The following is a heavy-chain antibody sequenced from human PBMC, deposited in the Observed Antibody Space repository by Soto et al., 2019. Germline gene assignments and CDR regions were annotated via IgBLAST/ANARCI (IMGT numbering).Heavy chain of an antibody. V-gene: IGHV1-18*01. CDR3: ARDKKKREINTISSRGYMDV. CDR2: ISAYNGNT. D-gene: IGHD3-3*01. CDR1: GYTFTSYG. Sequence: ASVKVSCKASGYTFTSYGISWVRQAPGQGLEWMGWISAYNGNTNYAQKLQGRVTMTTDTSTSTAYMELRSLRSDDTAVYYCARDKKKREINTISSRGYMDVWGKGTTVTVSS. J-gene: IGHJ6*03.